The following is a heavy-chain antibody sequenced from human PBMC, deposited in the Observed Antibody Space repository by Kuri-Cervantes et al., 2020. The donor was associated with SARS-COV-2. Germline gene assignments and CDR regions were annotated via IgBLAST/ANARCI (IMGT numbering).Heavy chain of an antibody. D-gene: IGHD5-12*01. J-gene: IGHJ4*02. CDR3: ARDRGYGGLRYYFDY. V-gene: IGHV3-11*01. CDR1: GFTFSDYY. Sequence: GGSLRLSCAASGFTFSDYYMSWIRQAPGKGLEWVSYVSSSGSTIYYADSVKGRFTISRDNAKNSLYLQMNSLRAEDTAVYYCARDRGYGGLRYYFDYWGQGTLVTVSS. CDR2: VSSSGSTI.